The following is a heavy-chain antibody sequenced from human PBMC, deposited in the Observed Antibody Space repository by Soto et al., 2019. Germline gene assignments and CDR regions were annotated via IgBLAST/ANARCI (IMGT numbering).Heavy chain of an antibody. J-gene: IGHJ6*02. Sequence: ASVKVSCKASGYTFTGYYMHWVRQAPGQGLEWMGWINPNSGGTNYAQKFQGWVTMTRDTSISTAYMELSRLRSDDTAVYYCARDVREDRSGSHFYGMDVWGQGTTVTVSS. V-gene: IGHV1-2*04. CDR2: INPNSGGT. CDR3: ARDVREDRSGSHFYGMDV. CDR1: GYTFTGYY. D-gene: IGHD1-26*01.